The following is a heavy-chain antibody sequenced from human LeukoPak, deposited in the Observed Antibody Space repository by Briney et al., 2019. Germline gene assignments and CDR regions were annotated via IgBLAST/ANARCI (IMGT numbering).Heavy chain of an antibody. CDR2: IYYSGST. CDR1: GGSISSYY. V-gene: IGHV4-59*01. D-gene: IGHD6-13*01. CDR3: ARGLMMAVAGRGEFHY. J-gene: IGHJ4*02. Sequence: SETLSLTCTVSGGSISSYYWSWIRQPPGKGLEWIGYIYYSGSTNYNPSLKSRATISVDTSKNQFSLKLSSVTAADTAVYYCARGLMMAVAGRGEFHYWGQGTLVTVSS.